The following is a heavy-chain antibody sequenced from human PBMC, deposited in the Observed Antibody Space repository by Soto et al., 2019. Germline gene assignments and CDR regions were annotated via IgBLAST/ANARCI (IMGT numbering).Heavy chain of an antibody. CDR1: GGSIGGYD. V-gene: IGHV4-59*08. J-gene: IGHJ3*02. CDR3: ARGVITFGGVIVPPTGAFDI. CDR2: IYYSGST. D-gene: IGHD3-16*02. Sequence: SETLCLTCSVSGGSIGGYDGSWIRQPPGKGLEWIGYIYYSGSTNYNPSLKSRVTISVDTSKNQFSLKLSSVTAADTAVYYCARGVITFGGVIVPPTGAFDIWGQGTMVTVSS.